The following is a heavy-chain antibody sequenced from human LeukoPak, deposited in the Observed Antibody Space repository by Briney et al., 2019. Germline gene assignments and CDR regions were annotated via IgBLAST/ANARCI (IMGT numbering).Heavy chain of an antibody. D-gene: IGHD3-3*01. CDR1: GFTFRSYA. J-gene: IGHJ4*02. Sequence: GGSLRLSCAASGFTFRSYARSWVRQAPGKGLEWVSAISGSGGSTYYADSVKGRFTISRDNSKNTLYLQMNSLRAEDTAVYYCAKVLAYYDFWSGCQYFDYWGQGTLVTVSS. CDR3: AKVLAYYDFWSGCQYFDY. CDR2: ISGSGGST. V-gene: IGHV3-23*01.